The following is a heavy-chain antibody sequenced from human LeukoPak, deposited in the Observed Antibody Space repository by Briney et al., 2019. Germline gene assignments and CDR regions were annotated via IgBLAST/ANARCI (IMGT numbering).Heavy chain of an antibody. CDR2: IIPIFGTA. J-gene: IGHJ4*02. CDR3: ARDHERSFLEWPLLAY. D-gene: IGHD3-3*01. V-gene: IGHV1-69*01. Sequence: SVKVSCKASGGTFSSYAISWVRQAPGQGLEWMGGIIPIFGTANYAQKFQGRATITADESTSTAYMELSSLRSEDTAVYYCARDHERSFLEWPLLAYWGQGTLVTVSS. CDR1: GGTFSSYA.